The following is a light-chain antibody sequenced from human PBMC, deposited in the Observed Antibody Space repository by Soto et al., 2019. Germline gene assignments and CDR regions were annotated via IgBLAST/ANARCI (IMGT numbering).Light chain of an antibody. Sequence: DIQMTQSPSSLSASVGDRFTITCRASQSISSYLNWYQQRPGKAPKLLIYATSSLQSGVPSRFSGSGSGTDFTLTISSLQPEDFATYYCLQDYSYPLTFGGGTKVDIK. V-gene: IGKV1-39*01. CDR2: ATS. CDR3: LQDYSYPLT. J-gene: IGKJ4*01. CDR1: QSISSY.